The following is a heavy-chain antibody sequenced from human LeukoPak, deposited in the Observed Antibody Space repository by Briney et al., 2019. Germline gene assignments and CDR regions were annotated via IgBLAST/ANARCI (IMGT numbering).Heavy chain of an antibody. Sequence: GASVKVSCKASGYTFTSYYIHWVRQAPGQGLEWLGLINPNGGGTTYAQKFQGRVTMTRDTSTSTVYMELSSLRSEDTAVYYCARVAYSRSWLTTANDYWGQGTLVTVSS. J-gene: IGHJ4*02. CDR1: GYTFTSYY. D-gene: IGHD6-13*01. CDR2: INPNGGGT. V-gene: IGHV1-46*01. CDR3: ARVAYSRSWLTTANDY.